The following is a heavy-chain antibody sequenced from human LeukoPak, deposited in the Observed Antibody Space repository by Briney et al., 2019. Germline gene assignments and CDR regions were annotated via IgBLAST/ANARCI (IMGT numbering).Heavy chain of an antibody. Sequence: GESLKISFKGSGYSFTSYWIGWVRQMPGKGLEWMGIIYPGDSDTRYSPSFQGQVTISADKSISTAYLQWSSLKASDTAMYYCARQRRDDYGDYYFDYWGQGTLVTVSS. D-gene: IGHD4-17*01. CDR3: ARQRRDDYGDYYFDY. J-gene: IGHJ4*02. V-gene: IGHV5-51*01. CDR1: GYSFTSYW. CDR2: IYPGDSDT.